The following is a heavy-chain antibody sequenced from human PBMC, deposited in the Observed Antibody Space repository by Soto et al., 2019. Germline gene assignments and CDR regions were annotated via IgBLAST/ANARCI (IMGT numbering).Heavy chain of an antibody. J-gene: IGHJ6*02. Sequence: GGSLRLSCAASGFTFDDYTMHWVRQAPGKGLEWVSLISWDGGSTYYADSVKGRFTISRDNSKNSLYLQMNSLRTEDTALYYCAKDQNDPPAYGMDVWGQGTTVTVSS. V-gene: IGHV3-43*01. CDR1: GFTFDDYT. CDR3: AKDQNDPPAYGMDV. CDR2: ISWDGGST.